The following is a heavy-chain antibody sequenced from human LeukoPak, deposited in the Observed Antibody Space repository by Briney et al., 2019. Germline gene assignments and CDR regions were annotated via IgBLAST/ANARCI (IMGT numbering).Heavy chain of an antibody. D-gene: IGHD6-19*01. CDR3: AKDSSGWHPYYFDY. J-gene: IGHJ4*02. Sequence: GGSLRLSCAASGFTFSSHWMSWVRQAPGKGLEWVANIKQDGSEKYYVDSVKGRFTISRDNAKNSLYLQMNSLRAEDTAVYYCAKDSSGWHPYYFDYWGQGTLVTVSS. V-gene: IGHV3-7*04. CDR1: GFTFSSHW. CDR2: IKQDGSEK.